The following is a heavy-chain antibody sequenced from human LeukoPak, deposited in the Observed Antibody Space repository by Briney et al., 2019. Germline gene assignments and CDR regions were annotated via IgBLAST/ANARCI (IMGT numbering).Heavy chain of an antibody. CDR3: ARGPPSCYICYFDY. V-gene: IGHV1-46*01. D-gene: IGHD2-2*02. Sequence: GASVKVSCKASGYIFASSYMHWVRQAPGQGLEWMGIINPSGGSTSYAQRFQGRVTMTRDTSTSTVYMELSGLRSEDTAVYYCARGPPSCYICYFDYWGQGTLVTVSS. CDR1: GYIFASSY. CDR2: INPSGGST. J-gene: IGHJ4*02.